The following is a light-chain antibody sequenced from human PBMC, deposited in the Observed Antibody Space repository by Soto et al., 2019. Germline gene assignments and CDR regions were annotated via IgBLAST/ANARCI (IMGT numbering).Light chain of an antibody. CDR1: QSVSNY. CDR3: QQYGRSPST. Sequence: ENVLTQSPATLSLSPGERATLSCRASQSVSNYLAWYQQKPGQAPRLLIYDTTNRATGIPARFSGSGSGTDFTLTISRLEPEDFAVYYCQQYGRSPSTFGGGTKVDIK. CDR2: DTT. V-gene: IGKV3-20*01. J-gene: IGKJ4*01.